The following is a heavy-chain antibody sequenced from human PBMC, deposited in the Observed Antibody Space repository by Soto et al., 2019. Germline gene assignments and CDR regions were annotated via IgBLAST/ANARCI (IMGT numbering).Heavy chain of an antibody. J-gene: IGHJ4*02. CDR1: GFTFSSYA. D-gene: IGHD3-22*01. CDR3: ARVGPGGAAVYYSHY. V-gene: IGHV3-23*01. CDR2: ISGSGGST. Sequence: RGSLILSCAASGFTFSSYAMSWVRQAPGKGLEWVSAISGSGGSTYYADSVKGRFTISRDNSQITLYLQMDGLRAEDTGVYYCARVGPGGAAVYYSHYWGQGAPVNVS.